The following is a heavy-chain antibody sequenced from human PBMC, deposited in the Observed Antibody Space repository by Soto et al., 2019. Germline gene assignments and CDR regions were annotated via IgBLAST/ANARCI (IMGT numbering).Heavy chain of an antibody. Sequence: QVQLVQSGAEVKKPGASVKVSCKASGYTFTSYAMHWVRQAPGQRLEWMGWIIAGNGNTKYSQKFQGRVTITGDTSAGTAYLELSSLRSEHTAVYYCARGSARTPCYFDYWGQGNLVT. J-gene: IGHJ4*02. D-gene: IGHD6-6*01. CDR1: GYTFTSYA. CDR2: IIAGNGNT. V-gene: IGHV1-3*01. CDR3: ARGSARTPCYFDY.